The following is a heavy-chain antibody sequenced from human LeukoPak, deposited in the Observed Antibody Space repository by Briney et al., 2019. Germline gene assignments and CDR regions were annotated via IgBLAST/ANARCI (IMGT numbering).Heavy chain of an antibody. Sequence: GGSLRLSCAASGFTFSDSALHWVRQASGKGLEWVGRIRSTANSYATAYDVSVKGRFTISRDDSKDTASLQMNNLKTEDTAVYYCTVGGYRYGLDAFDIWGQGAMVTVSS. D-gene: IGHD5-18*01. CDR1: GFTFSDSA. J-gene: IGHJ3*02. CDR3: TVGGYRYGLDAFDI. CDR2: IRSTANSYAT. V-gene: IGHV3-73*01.